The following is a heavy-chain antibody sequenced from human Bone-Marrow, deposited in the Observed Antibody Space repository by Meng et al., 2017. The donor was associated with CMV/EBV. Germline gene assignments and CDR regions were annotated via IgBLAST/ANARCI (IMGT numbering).Heavy chain of an antibody. Sequence: GESLKISCAASGFTFSSYSMNWVRQAPGKGLEWVSYISSSGSYISYADSLKGRLTISRDNAKNSLYLQMNSLRAEDTAVYYCARDWYYYDSSGYFDAFDIWGQGTMVTVSS. J-gene: IGHJ3*02. V-gene: IGHV3-21*01. D-gene: IGHD3-22*01. CDR3: ARDWYYYDSSGYFDAFDI. CDR2: ISSSGSYI. CDR1: GFTFSSYS.